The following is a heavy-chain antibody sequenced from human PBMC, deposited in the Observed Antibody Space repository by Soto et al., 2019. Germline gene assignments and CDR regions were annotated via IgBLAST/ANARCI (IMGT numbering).Heavy chain of an antibody. CDR1: GFTFRSNG. CDR2: IWYDSSKK. Sequence: QVQLVESGGGVVQPGGSLRLSCAASGFTFRSNGMHWVRQAPGKGPEWVATIWYDSSKKYYADSVKGRFKISRDNSKNTLFLQMNSLRAEDTAVYYCAKEGNMGSSNWYYFDHWGQGTLVTVSS. J-gene: IGHJ4*02. V-gene: IGHV3-33*06. D-gene: IGHD6-13*01. CDR3: AKEGNMGSSNWYYFDH.